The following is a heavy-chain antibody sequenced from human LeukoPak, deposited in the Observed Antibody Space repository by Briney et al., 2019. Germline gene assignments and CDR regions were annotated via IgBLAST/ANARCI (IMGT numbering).Heavy chain of an antibody. V-gene: IGHV3-64*01. J-gene: IGHJ4*02. CDR3: ARDSSGWSYFDL. Sequence: GGSLRLSCAASGFTFFSYAMHWVRQAPGKGLEYVSGIGSNGGATYYANSVKGRFIISRDNSKSILYLQMGSLRAEDKAEYYCARDSSGWSYFDLWGQGTLVTVSS. D-gene: IGHD6-19*01. CDR1: GFTFFSYA. CDR2: IGSNGGAT.